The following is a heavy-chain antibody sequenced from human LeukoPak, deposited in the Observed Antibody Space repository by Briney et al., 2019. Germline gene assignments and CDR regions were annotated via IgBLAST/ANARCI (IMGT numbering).Heavy chain of an antibody. J-gene: IGHJ4*02. CDR2: IYHSGST. CDR1: GVSISSGGYS. D-gene: IGHD3-22*01. V-gene: IGHV4-30-2*01. CDR3: ARGVYDSSGYDRQYYFDY. Sequence: PSDTLSLTCALSGVSISSGGYSWSWIRQPPGKGLEWIGYIYHSGSTYYNPSLKSRVTISVDRSKNQFSLKLSSVTAADTAVYYCARGVYDSSGYDRQYYFDYWGQGTLVTVSS.